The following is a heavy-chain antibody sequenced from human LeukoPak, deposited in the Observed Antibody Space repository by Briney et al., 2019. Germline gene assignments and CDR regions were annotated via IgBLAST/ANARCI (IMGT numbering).Heavy chain of an antibody. CDR3: AKANGYCSSTRCYDHYFDY. J-gene: IGHJ4*02. CDR1: GFTFSSYA. V-gene: IGHV3-30*04. CDR2: ISYDGSNK. Sequence: PGGSLRLSCAASGFTFSSYAMHWVRQAPGKGLEWVAVISYDGSNKYYADSVKGRFTISRDNSRNTLYLQMNSLRADDTAVYYCAKANGYCSSTRCYDHYFDYWGQGTLVTVSS. D-gene: IGHD2-2*03.